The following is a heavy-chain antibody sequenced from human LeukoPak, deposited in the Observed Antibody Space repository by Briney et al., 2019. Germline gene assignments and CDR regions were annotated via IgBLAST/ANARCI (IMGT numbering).Heavy chain of an antibody. CDR2: ISDSGGIT. CDR1: GFTFSTFA. Sequence: GGSLRLSCEASGFTFSTFAMNWVRQGPGKGLEWVAVISDSGGITYYADSLKGRFTISRDNSKNTLYLQMNSLRAEDTAVYYCAKDIVPNYGSTFDFCGQGTMVTVSS. V-gene: IGHV3-23*01. J-gene: IGHJ3*01. CDR3: AKDIVPNYGSTFDF. D-gene: IGHD1-7*01.